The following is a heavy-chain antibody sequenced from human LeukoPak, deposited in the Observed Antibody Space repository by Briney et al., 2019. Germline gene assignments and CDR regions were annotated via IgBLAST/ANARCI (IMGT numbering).Heavy chain of an antibody. CDR3: AKDIRAYYYGSGRDFRGYYYGMDV. CDR1: GFTFSSYA. V-gene: IGHV3-30-3*01. J-gene: IGHJ6*02. D-gene: IGHD3-10*01. CDR2: ISYDGSNK. Sequence: PGGSLRLSCAASGFTFSSYAMHWVRQAPGKGLEWVAVISYDGSNKYYADSVKGRFTISRDNSKNTLYLQMNSLRAEDTALYYCAKDIRAYYYGSGRDFRGYYYGMDVWGQGPRSPSP.